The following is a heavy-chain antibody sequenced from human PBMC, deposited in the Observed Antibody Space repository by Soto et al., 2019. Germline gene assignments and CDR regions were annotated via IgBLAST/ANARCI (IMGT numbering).Heavy chain of an antibody. J-gene: IGHJ4*02. D-gene: IGHD2-8*01. CDR3: ATEGCTEGVCYQDL. CDR2: ISAYNGNT. CDR1: GYTFTSYG. Sequence: GASVKVSCKASGYTFTSYGISWVRQAPGQGLEWMGWISAYNGNTNYAQKLQGRVTMTKDTSTDTAYMELSSLRSEDTAVYYCATEGCTEGVCYQDLWGQGTLVTVSS. V-gene: IGHV1-18*01.